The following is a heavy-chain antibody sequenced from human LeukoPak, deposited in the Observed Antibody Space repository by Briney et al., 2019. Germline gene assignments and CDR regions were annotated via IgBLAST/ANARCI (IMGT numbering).Heavy chain of an antibody. CDR3: ARAPAAADNWFDP. Sequence: GESLRISCKGSGYSFTSYWIGWVRQLPGKGLEWMGIIYPGDSDTRYSPSFQGQVTISADKSISTAYLQWSSLKASDTAMYYCARAPAAADNWFDPWGQGTLVTVSS. CDR1: GYSFTSYW. J-gene: IGHJ5*02. D-gene: IGHD6-13*01. CDR2: IYPGDSDT. V-gene: IGHV5-51*01.